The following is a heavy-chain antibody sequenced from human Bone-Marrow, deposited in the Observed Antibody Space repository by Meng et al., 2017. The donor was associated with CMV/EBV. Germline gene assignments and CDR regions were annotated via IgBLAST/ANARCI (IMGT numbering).Heavy chain of an antibody. D-gene: IGHD2-2*01. CDR3: ARADRYCSSTSCYFRH. Sequence: GGSLRLSCAAPGFTFSSYSMSWVRQAPGKGLEWVANIKQDGSEKYYVDSVKGRFTISRDNAKNSLYLQMNSLRAEDTAVYYCARADRYCSSTSCYFRHWGQGTLVTVSS. CDR2: IKQDGSEK. J-gene: IGHJ1*01. V-gene: IGHV3-7*01. CDR1: GFTFSSYS.